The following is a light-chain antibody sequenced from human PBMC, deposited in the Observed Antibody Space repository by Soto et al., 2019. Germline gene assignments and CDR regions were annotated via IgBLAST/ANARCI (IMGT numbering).Light chain of an antibody. Sequence: QSVLTQPPSASGTPGQRVTISCSGSSSNTGSNTVNWYQQLPGTAPKLLIYSNNQRPSGVPDRFSGSKSGTSASLAISVLQSEDEADYYCAAWDDSLNGLVFGGGTKLTVL. CDR3: AAWDDSLNGLV. J-gene: IGLJ2*01. V-gene: IGLV1-44*01. CDR2: SNN. CDR1: SSNTGSNT.